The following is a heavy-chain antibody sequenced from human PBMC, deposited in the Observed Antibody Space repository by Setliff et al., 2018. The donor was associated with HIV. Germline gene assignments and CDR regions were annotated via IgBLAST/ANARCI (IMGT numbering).Heavy chain of an antibody. V-gene: IGHV1-2*06. Sequence: ASVKVSCKASGYTFTDYYIHWVRQAPGQGLEWMGRINPKSGGTNYVQKFQGRVTMTRDTSINTAYLELSRLRSDDTAVYYCARDPGWLQTLYYFDSWGQGTLVTVSS. CDR2: INPKSGGT. D-gene: IGHD5-12*01. CDR1: GYTFTDYY. J-gene: IGHJ4*02. CDR3: ARDPGWLQTLYYFDS.